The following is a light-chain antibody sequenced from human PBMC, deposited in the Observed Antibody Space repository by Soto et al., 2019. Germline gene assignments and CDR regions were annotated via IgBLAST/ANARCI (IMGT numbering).Light chain of an antibody. J-gene: IGKJ2*01. CDR1: QSVSTN. Sequence: EIVMTQSPATLSVSPGASATLSCRASQSVSTNLAWYQQKPGQVPRVLIYGASRRATGLPDRFSGSGSGTDFTLTISRLEPEDFAVYYCQQYGSSNTFGQGTKLEIK. CDR2: GAS. CDR3: QQYGSSNT. V-gene: IGKV3-20*01.